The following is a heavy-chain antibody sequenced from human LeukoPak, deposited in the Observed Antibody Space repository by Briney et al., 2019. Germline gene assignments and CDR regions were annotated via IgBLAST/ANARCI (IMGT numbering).Heavy chain of an antibody. D-gene: IGHD2-21*02. CDR2: IIPIFGTA. Sequence: GASVKVSCKASGGTFSSYAISWVRQAPGQGLEWMGGIIPIFGTANYAQKFQGRVTTTADESTSTAYMELSSLRSEDTAVYYCARVEAYCGGDCYLDYWGQGTLVTVSS. V-gene: IGHV1-69*13. CDR3: ARVEAYCGGDCYLDY. J-gene: IGHJ4*02. CDR1: GGTFSSYA.